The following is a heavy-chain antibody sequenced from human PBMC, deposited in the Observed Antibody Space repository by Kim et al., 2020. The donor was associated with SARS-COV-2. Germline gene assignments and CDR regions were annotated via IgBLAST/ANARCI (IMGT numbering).Heavy chain of an antibody. CDR3: TTGTTY. V-gene: IGHV3-7*03. Sequence: NQDGSVKRYVDSVKGRFTVSRDNAKHSLYLQMNTLGAEDTALYYCTTGTTYWGQGIRVTVSS. CDR2: NQDGSVK. J-gene: IGHJ4*02.